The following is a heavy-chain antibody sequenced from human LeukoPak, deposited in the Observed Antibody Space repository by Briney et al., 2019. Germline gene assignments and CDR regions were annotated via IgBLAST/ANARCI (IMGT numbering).Heavy chain of an antibody. CDR2: INHSGST. J-gene: IGHJ6*02. CDR3: ARGRGYSYGYWSYGMDV. V-gene: IGHV4-34*01. Sequence: SETLSLTCAVYGGSFSGYYWSWIRQPPGKGLEWIGEINHSGSTNYNPSLKSRVTISVDTSKNQFSLKLSSVTAADTAVYYCARGRGYSYGYWSYGMDVWGQGTTATVSS. CDR1: GGSFSGYY. D-gene: IGHD5-18*01.